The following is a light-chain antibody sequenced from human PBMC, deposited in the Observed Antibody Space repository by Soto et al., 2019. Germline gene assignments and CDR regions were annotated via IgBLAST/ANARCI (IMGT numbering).Light chain of an antibody. CDR2: KNN. J-gene: IGLJ3*02. CDR3: AAWDDSLSGWV. CDR1: SSNIGNDY. Sequence: QSVLTQPPSASGTPGQRVTISCSGSSSNIGNDYVHWYQQFPGTAPKVLIYKNNQRPSGVPDRFSGSKSGTSASLAISGLRSEDEANYYCAAWDDSLSGWVFGGGTKLTVL. V-gene: IGLV1-47*01.